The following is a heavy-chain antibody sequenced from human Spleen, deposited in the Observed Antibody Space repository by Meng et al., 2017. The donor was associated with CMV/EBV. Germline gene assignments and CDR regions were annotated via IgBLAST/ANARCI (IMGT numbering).Heavy chain of an antibody. V-gene: IGHV1-2*02. D-gene: IGHD7-27*01. Sequence: ASVKVSCKASGYKLTDYYTHWVRQAPGQGLEWMGWISPNSGGTNYAQKFQGRVTMTRDTSIGTAYMELTRLRSDDTAVYYCARDSNWGPDYWGQGTLVTVSS. CDR2: ISPNSGGT. J-gene: IGHJ4*02. CDR1: GYKLTDYY. CDR3: ARDSNWGPDY.